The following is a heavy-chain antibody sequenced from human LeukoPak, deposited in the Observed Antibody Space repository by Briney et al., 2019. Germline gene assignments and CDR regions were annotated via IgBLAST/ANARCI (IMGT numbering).Heavy chain of an antibody. J-gene: IGHJ4*02. V-gene: IGHV4-59*12. D-gene: IGHD3-22*01. CDR2: IYYSGST. CDR3: ARAQLGDTYYYDSSGYYFDY. CDR1: GGSISNYY. Sequence: SETLSLTCTVSGGSISNYYWTWIRQPPGKGLVWIGDIYYSGSTNYNPSLKSRVTMSVDTSKNQFSLKLSSVTAADTAVYYCARAQLGDTYYYDSSGYYFDYWGQGTLVTVSS.